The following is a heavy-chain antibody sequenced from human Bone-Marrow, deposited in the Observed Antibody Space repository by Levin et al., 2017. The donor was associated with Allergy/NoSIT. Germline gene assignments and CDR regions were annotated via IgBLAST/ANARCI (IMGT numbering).Heavy chain of an antibody. CDR2: IYSRGDT. CDR1: GLTVSNNY. CDR3: ARNIPVTDLGF. Sequence: HGESLKISCAASGLTVSNNYMSWVRQAPGKGLEWVALIYSRGDTYYADSVKGRFTISRDNSKNTLYLQMNSLRTEDTAVYHCARNIPVTDLGFWGRGTLVTVSS. V-gene: IGHV3-53*01. J-gene: IGHJ4*02. D-gene: IGHD1-14*01.